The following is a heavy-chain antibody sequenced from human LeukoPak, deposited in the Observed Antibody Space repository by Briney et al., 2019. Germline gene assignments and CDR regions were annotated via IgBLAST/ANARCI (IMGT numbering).Heavy chain of an antibody. J-gene: IGHJ4*02. D-gene: IGHD3-10*01. Sequence: SVKVSCKASGGTFSSYAISWVRQAPGQGLEWMGGIIPIFGTANYAQKFQGRVTITADESTSAAYMELSSLRSEDTAVYYCARSGYYGSGSYPKGPATFDYWGQGTLVTVSS. CDR2: IIPIFGTA. V-gene: IGHV1-69*01. CDR1: GGTFSSYA. CDR3: ARSGYYGSGSYPKGPATFDY.